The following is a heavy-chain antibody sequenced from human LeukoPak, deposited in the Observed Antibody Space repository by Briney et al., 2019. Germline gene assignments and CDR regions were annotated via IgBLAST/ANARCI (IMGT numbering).Heavy chain of an antibody. CDR1: GGSFSGYY. CDR2: INHSGST. D-gene: IGHD6-19*01. Sequence: SETLSLTCAVYGGSFSGYYWSWIRQPPGKGLEWIGEINHSGSTNYNPSLKSGVTISVDTSKNQFSLKLSSVTAADTAVYYCARQGAAVVNGWFDYWGQGTLVTVSS. V-gene: IGHV4-34*01. J-gene: IGHJ4*02. CDR3: ARQGAAVVNGWFDY.